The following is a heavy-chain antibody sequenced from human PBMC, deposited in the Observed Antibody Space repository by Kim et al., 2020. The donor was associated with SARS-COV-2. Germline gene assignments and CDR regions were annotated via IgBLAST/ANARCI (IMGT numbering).Heavy chain of an antibody. V-gene: IGHV3-21*01. CDR3: ARGPGAYSSIPGAFDI. Sequence: SVKGRFAISTSNAKNSLYLQMNSLRAEDTAVYYCARGPGAYSSIPGAFDIWGQGTRVTVSS. J-gene: IGHJ3*02. D-gene: IGHD6-13*01.